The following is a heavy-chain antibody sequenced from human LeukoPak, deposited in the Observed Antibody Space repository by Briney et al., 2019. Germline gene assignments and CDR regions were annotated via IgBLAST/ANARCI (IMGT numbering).Heavy chain of an antibody. J-gene: IGHJ2*01. Sequence: GASVKVSCKASGYTFTSYGISWVRQAPGQGLEWMGWISAYNGNTNYAQKLQGRVTMTTDTSTSTAYMELRSLRSDDTAVYYCARDPSRGDSHSDWYFDLWGRGTLVTVSS. D-gene: IGHD4-17*01. V-gene: IGHV1-18*01. CDR1: GYTFTSYG. CDR3: ARDPSRGDSHSDWYFDL. CDR2: ISAYNGNT.